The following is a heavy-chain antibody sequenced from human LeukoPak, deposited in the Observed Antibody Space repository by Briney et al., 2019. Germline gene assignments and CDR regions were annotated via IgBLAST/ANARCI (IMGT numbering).Heavy chain of an antibody. D-gene: IGHD3-10*01. CDR2: IYYSGST. CDR1: GGSISSSSYY. Sequence: PSETLCLTCTVSGGSISSSSYYWGWVRPPPGRGLGWIGCIYYSGSTYYNPSLTSRVTISVDTSKNQFSLKLSSVTAADTAVYYCASKLAMVRGVSRYMDVWGKGTTVTVS. J-gene: IGHJ6*03. V-gene: IGHV4-39*01. CDR3: ASKLAMVRGVSRYMDV.